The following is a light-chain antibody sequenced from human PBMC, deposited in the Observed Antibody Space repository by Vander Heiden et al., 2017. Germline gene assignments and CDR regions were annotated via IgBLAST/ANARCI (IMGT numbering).Light chain of an antibody. CDR1: QSISNW. Sequence: DIQMTQSPSTLSASVGDRVTITCRASQSISNWLAWYQQKPGKAPKILIYKASTLESGVPSRFSGSGSGTEFTLTISSLQPDDFATYYCQQYNPYSPYTFGQGTKLEIK. CDR2: KAS. CDR3: QQYNPYSPYT. J-gene: IGKJ2*01. V-gene: IGKV1-5*03.